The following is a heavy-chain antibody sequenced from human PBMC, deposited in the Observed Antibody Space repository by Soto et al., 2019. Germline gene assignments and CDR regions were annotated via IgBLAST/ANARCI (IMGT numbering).Heavy chain of an antibody. Sequence: QVQLVQSGAEVKKPGSSVKVSCKASGGTFSSYSINWVRQAPGQGLEWMGEIIPSFGTANYAQKFQGRVTITADESTSTAYMELSSLRSEDTAVYYCARDVGRHAGGIDYWGQGTLVTVSS. D-gene: IGHD1-26*01. CDR2: IIPSFGTA. V-gene: IGHV1-69*01. CDR1: GGTFSSYS. J-gene: IGHJ4*02. CDR3: ARDVGRHAGGIDY.